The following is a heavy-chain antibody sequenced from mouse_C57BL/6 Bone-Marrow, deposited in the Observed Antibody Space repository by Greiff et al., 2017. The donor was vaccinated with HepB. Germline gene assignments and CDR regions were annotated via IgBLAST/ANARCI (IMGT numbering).Heavy chain of an antibody. D-gene: IGHD2-4*01. V-gene: IGHV1-69*01. Sequence: QVQLKQPGAELVMPGASVKLSCKASGYTFTSYWMHWVKQRPGQGLEWIGEIDPSDSYTNYNQKFKGKSTLTVDKSSSTAYMQLSSLTSEDSAVYYCARSSYDYVYFDYWGQGTTLTVSS. CDR3: ARSSYDYVYFDY. CDR1: GYTFTSYW. J-gene: IGHJ2*01. CDR2: IDPSDSYT.